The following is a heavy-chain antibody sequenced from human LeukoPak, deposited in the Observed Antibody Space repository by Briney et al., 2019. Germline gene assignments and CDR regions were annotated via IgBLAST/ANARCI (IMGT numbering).Heavy chain of an antibody. CDR3: AREVAIVVVPAATFQDY. CDR2: INPNSGDT. V-gene: IGHV1-2*02. J-gene: IGHJ4*02. D-gene: IGHD2-2*01. CDR1: GYTFTGYY. Sequence: ASVKVSCKASGYTFTGYYMHWVRQAPGQGLEWMGWINPNSGDTNYAQKFQGRVTMTRDTSISTAYMELSRLRSDDTAVYYCAREVAIVVVPAATFQDYWGQGTLVTVSS.